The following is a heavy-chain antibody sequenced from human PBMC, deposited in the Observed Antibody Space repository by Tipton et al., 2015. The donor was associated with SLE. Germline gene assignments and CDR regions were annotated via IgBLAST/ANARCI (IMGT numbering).Heavy chain of an antibody. J-gene: IGHJ6*03. CDR2: LYAGGST. V-gene: IGHV4-39*02. CDR3: ARGLVGGGRTLPYMDA. D-gene: IGHD1-26*01. Sequence: TLSLTCSVSGVSISTSRYYGGWIRQSPGQGLEWVGSLYAGGSTYFHPSPTSRASLSADASKNHFSLKLNSVTAADTALYYCARGLVGGGRTLPYMDAWGKGTTVTVS. CDR1: GVSISTSRYY.